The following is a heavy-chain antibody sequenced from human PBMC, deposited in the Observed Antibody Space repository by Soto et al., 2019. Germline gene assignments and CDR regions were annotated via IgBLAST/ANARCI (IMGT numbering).Heavy chain of an antibody. D-gene: IGHD1-26*01. CDR3: ARQTGLGATNY. Sequence: GGSLRLSCAGSGFTFNNFWMHWVRQAPGKGLVWVARINTDGSVTSHADSVKGRFTISRDNAKSTLYLQMNSLRAEDSARYYCARQTGLGATNYWGRGTLVTVSS. CDR2: INTDGSVT. CDR1: GFTFNNFW. J-gene: IGHJ4*02. V-gene: IGHV3-74*01.